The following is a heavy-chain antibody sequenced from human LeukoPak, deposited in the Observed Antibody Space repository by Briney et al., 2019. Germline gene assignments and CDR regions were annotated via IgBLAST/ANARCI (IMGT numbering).Heavy chain of an antibody. V-gene: IGHV4-59*01. D-gene: IGHD6-13*01. CDR3: ARWSSFYYYYMDV. Sequence: SETLSLTCTVSGGSISSYYWSWIRQPPGKGLEWIGYIYYSGSTNYNPSLKSRVTISVDTSKNQFSLKLSSVTAPDTAVYYCARWSSFYYYYMDVWGKGTTVTVSS. CDR2: IYYSGST. J-gene: IGHJ6*03. CDR1: GGSISSYY.